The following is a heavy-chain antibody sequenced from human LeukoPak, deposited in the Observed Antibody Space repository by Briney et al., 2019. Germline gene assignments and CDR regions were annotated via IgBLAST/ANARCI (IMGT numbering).Heavy chain of an antibody. CDR1: GDSIRPSY. V-gene: IGHV4-59*13. J-gene: IGHJ6*03. D-gene: IGHD3-3*02. Sequence: SETLSLTCTVSGDSIRPSYGRSIRQPPGKGVERDGYIYYSGSTNYNPSLKSRVTISVDTSKNQFSLKLSSVTAADTAVYYCARAFYPGYYSYMAVWGKGTTVTVSS. CDR3: ARAFYPGYYSYMAV. CDR2: IYYSGST.